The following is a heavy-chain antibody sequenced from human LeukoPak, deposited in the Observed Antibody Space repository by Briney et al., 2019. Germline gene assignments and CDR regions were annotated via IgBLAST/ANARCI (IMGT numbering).Heavy chain of an antibody. Sequence: SETLSLTCTVSGGSISNYYWSWIRQPPGKGLEWIGYIYYSGTTNYSPSLKSRVTISVDTSKNQFSLKLSSVTAADTAVYYCARESHYDSSGYNYFDYWGQGTLVTVSS. CDR3: ARESHYDSSGYNYFDY. CDR1: GGSISNYY. D-gene: IGHD3-22*01. CDR2: IYYSGTT. V-gene: IGHV4-59*01. J-gene: IGHJ4*02.